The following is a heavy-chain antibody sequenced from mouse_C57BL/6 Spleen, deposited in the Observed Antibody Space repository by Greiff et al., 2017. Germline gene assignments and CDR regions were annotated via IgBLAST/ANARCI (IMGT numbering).Heavy chain of an antibody. D-gene: IGHD4-1*02. Sequence: QVQLQQPGAELVKPGASVKLSCKASGYTFTSYWMHWVKQRPGQGLEWIGMIHPNSGSTNYNEKFKSKATLTVDKSSSTAYMQLSSLTSEDSAVYYCARFSQLGYFDYWGQGTTLTVSS. J-gene: IGHJ2*01. CDR2: IHPNSGST. CDR1: GYTFTSYW. V-gene: IGHV1-64*01. CDR3: ARFSQLGYFDY.